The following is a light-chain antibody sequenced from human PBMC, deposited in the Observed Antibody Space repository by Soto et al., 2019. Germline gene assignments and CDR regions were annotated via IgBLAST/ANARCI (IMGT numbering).Light chain of an antibody. CDR3: QQRSNWPLT. V-gene: IGKV3-11*01. Sequence: VLTHSRATLSLSPGERATLSCRASPTARSYLAWYQQKPGQAPRLLIYDVSNRATGVPARFSGSGSETDFSLTISSLEPEDFAVYYCQQRSNWPLTFGGGTKVDIK. CDR1: PTARSY. J-gene: IGKJ4*01. CDR2: DVS.